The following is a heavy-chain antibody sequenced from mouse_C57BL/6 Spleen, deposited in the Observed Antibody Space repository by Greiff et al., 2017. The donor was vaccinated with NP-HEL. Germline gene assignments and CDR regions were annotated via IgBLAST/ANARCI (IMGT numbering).Heavy chain of an antibody. CDR2: IFPGSGST. CDR1: GYTFTDYY. J-gene: IGHJ4*01. V-gene: IGHV1-75*01. D-gene: IGHD1-1*01. Sequence: VQLKESGPELVKPGASVKISCKASGYTFTDYYINWVKQRPGQGLEWIGWIFPGSGSTYYNEKFKGKATLTVDKSSSTAYMLLSSLTSEDSAVYFCARFITTVVAHYYAMDYWGQGTSVTVAS. CDR3: ARFITTVVAHYYAMDY.